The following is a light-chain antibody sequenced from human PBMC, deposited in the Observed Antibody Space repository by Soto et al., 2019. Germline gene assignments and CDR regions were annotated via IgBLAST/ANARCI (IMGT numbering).Light chain of an antibody. CDR3: TSYTSGRTVL. CDR1: SSDVGAYNF. CDR2: DVS. J-gene: IGLJ2*01. V-gene: IGLV2-14*01. Sequence: QSVLTQPASVSGSPGQSITISCTGTSSDVGAYNFVSWYQHHPGKAPKLMLYDVSVRPSGVSSRFSGSKSGNTASLTISGLQAEDDGDYYCTSYTSGRTVLFGGGTKLTVL.